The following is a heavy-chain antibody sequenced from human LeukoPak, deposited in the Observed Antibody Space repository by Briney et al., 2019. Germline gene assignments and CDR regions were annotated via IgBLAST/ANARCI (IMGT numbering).Heavy chain of an antibody. CDR2: LGGRGVLT. Sequence: HPGGSLRLSCAASGFTFSNYAMSWVRQAPGKGLEWVSTLGGRGVLTYYADSVRGRFTVSRDNSKNTLYLQMNSLRAEDTAVYYCARRDVSDYYALDSWGQGFLVTVSS. J-gene: IGHJ4*02. V-gene: IGHV3-23*01. CDR3: ARRDVSDYYALDS. CDR1: GFTFSNYA. D-gene: IGHD3-3*01.